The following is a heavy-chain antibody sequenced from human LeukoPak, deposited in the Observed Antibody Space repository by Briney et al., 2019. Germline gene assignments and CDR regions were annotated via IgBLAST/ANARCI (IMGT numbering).Heavy chain of an antibody. V-gene: IGHV3-48*01. D-gene: IGHD2-15*01. J-gene: IGHJ3*02. CDR1: GFTFSSYS. CDR3: ARDGIVVNGAIDI. CDR2: ISSSSSTI. Sequence: PGGSLGLSCAASGFTFSSYSMNWVRQAPGKGLEWVSYISSSSSTIYYADSVKGRFTISRDNAKNSLYLQMNSLRAEDTAVYYCARDGIVVNGAIDIWGQGTTVTVSS.